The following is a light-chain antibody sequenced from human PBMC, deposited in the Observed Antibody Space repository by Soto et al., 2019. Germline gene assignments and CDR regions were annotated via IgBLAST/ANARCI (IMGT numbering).Light chain of an antibody. CDR2: EVS. J-gene: IGLJ1*01. V-gene: IGLV2-8*01. Sequence: QSVLTQLCSESGSLGQSVTMSCTRTSSAVGGWNSATRDQQHPDKAPKLMIYEVSQRPSGVPARFSGSKSGNPPTLTFSGVQAEDEADYYSSSYADSNKSVLGPGTKVTV. CDR1: SSAVGGWNS. CDR3: SSYADSNKSV.